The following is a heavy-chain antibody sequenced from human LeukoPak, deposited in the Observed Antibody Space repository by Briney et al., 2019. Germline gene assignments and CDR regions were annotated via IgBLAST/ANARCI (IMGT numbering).Heavy chain of an antibody. V-gene: IGHV1-18*01. CDR1: GYTFTSYG. Sequence: ASVKVSCKASGYTFTSYGISWVRQAPGQGLEWMGWISAYNGNTNYAQKLQGRVTMTTDTSTSTAYMELRSLRSEDTAVYYCARGGFRGTTYYYYMDVWGKGTTVTVSS. CDR2: ISAYNGNT. J-gene: IGHJ6*03. CDR3: ARGGFRGTTYYYYMDV. D-gene: IGHD1-7*01.